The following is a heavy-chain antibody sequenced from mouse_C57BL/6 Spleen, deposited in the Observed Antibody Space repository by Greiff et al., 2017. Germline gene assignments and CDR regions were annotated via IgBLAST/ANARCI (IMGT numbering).Heavy chain of an antibody. CDR1: GYTFTSYG. D-gene: IGHD1-1*01. CDR3: ARYGSNYEGYYYAMDY. V-gene: IGHV1-81*01. CDR2: IYPRSGNT. J-gene: IGHJ4*01. Sequence: SGAELARPGASVKLSCKASGYTFTSYGISWVKQRTGQGLEWIGEIYPRSGNTYYNEKFKGKATLTADKSSSTAYMELRSLTSEDSAVYFCARYGSNYEGYYYAMDYWGQGTSVTVSS.